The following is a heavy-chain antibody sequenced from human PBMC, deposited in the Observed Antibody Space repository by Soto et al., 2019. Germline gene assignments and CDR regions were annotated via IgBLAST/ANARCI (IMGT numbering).Heavy chain of an antibody. V-gene: IGHV1-69*01. D-gene: IGHD3-9*01. CDR2: IIPIFGTA. J-gene: IGHJ3*02. Sequence: QVQLVQSGAEVKTPGSSVKVSCKASGGTFSSYAISWVRQAPGQGLEWMGGIIPIFGTANYAQKFQGRVTSTADESTSTAYMELSSLRSEDTAVDYFARKFEWRHGAFDIWGQGTMVTVS. CDR1: GGTFSSYA. CDR3: ARKFEWRHGAFDI.